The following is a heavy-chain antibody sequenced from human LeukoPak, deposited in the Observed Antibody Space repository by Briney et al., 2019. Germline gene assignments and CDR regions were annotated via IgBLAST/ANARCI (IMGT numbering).Heavy chain of an antibody. Sequence: PGGSLRLSCAASGFTFSSYVMYWVRQAPGKGLEWVAVISYDGSNKYYADSVKGRFTISRDNSKNTLYLQMNSLRAEDTAVYYCARGGLRFLELLGPRPEDYMDVWGKGTTVTVSS. V-gene: IGHV3-30-3*01. J-gene: IGHJ6*03. CDR1: GFTFSSYV. CDR3: ARGGLRFLELLGPRPEDYMDV. D-gene: IGHD3-3*01. CDR2: ISYDGSNK.